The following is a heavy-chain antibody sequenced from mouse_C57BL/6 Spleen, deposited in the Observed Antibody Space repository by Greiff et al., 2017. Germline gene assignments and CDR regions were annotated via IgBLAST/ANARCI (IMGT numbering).Heavy chain of an antibody. J-gene: IGHJ3*01. CDR2: ICPGSGNT. D-gene: IGHD2-5*01. CDR3: ASSYYSSFAY. V-gene: IGHV1-76*01. Sequence: QVQLQQSGADLVRPGASVKLSCTASGFTFTDYYINWVQQTPGQGLEWIARICPGSGNTYYNENFKGKGTMTAENASSTGYMQLSSLTSEDTAVYFCASSYYSSFAYWGQGTLVTVSA. CDR1: GFTFTDYY.